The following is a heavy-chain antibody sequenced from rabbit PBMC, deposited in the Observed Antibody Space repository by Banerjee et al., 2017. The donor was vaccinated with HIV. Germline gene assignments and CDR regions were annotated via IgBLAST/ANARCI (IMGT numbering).Heavy chain of an antibody. CDR3: ARGGVGSTGYTYAFDP. J-gene: IGHJ2*01. V-gene: IGHV1S45*01. CDR1: GFSFSNKYV. Sequence: QEQLVESGGDLVKPEGSLTLTCTASGFSFSNKYVMCWVRQAPGKGLEWIGCINSSSRNVVYASWAKGRFTISKTSSTTVTLQMTSLTAADTATYFCARGGVGSTGYTYAFDPWGQGTLVTVS. D-gene: IGHD1-1*01. CDR2: INSSSRNV.